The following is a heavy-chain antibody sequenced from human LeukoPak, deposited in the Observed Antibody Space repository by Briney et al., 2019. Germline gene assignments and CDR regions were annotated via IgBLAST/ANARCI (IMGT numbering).Heavy chain of an antibody. D-gene: IGHD3-10*01. CDR1: GGSISSGDYY. J-gene: IGHJ4*02. Sequence: PSETLSLTCTVSGGSISSGDYYWGWLRQPPGKGLEWVGSIFNSGATYYNPSLKSRVTISVDTSKNQFSLKLGSVTAADTAVYYCARLWFGIKGDYFDYWGQGTLVSVSS. V-gene: IGHV4-39*01. CDR3: ARLWFGIKGDYFDY. CDR2: IFNSGAT.